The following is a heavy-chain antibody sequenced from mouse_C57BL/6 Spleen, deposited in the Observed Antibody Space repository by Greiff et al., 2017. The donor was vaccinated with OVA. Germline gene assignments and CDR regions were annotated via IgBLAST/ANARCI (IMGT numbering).Heavy chain of an antibody. J-gene: IGHJ3*01. CDR1: GYTFNSYW. CDR2: IYPGNSDT. CDR3: TTGDDYDAWFAY. D-gene: IGHD2-4*01. V-gene: IGHV1-5*01. Sequence: VQLQQSGTVLARPGASVKMSCKTSGYTFNSYWMHWVKQRPGQGLEWIGAIYPGNSDTSYNQKFKGKAKLTAVTSASTAYMELSSLTNEDSAVYYCTTGDDYDAWFAYWGQGTLVTVSA.